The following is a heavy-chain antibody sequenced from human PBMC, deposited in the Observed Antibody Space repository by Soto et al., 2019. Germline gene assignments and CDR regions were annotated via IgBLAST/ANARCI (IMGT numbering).Heavy chain of an antibody. CDR3: ARGYYGSGRSDY. CDR2: IYHSGST. J-gene: IGHJ4*02. V-gene: IGHV4-4*02. Sequence: QVQLQESGPGLVKPSGTLSLTCTVSGGSISSSIWWNWVRQPPGEGLEWIGEIYHSGSTNYNPSLKSRVTISVDKSKNQFSLKLNSVTAADTAVYYCARGYYGSGRSDYWGQGTLVTVSS. CDR1: GGSISSSIW. D-gene: IGHD3-10*01.